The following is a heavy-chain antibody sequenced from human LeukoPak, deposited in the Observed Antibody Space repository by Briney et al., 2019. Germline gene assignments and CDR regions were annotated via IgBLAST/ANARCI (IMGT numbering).Heavy chain of an antibody. CDR2: ISWNSGNV. Sequence: GGSLRLSCAASGFTFKHYAMHWVRQAPGKGLEWVSSISWNSGNVDYADSVKGRFTLSRDNAKNSLYLQMSSLRAEDTALYYCAKSGTYSSSSGYIDSWGQGTLVTVSS. J-gene: IGHJ4*02. CDR1: GFTFKHYA. CDR3: AKSGTYSSSSGYIDS. D-gene: IGHD6-6*01. V-gene: IGHV3-9*01.